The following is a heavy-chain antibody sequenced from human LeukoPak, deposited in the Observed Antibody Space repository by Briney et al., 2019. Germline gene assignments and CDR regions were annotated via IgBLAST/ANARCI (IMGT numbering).Heavy chain of an antibody. CDR2: INWNGGKT. J-gene: IGHJ4*02. CDR1: GFTFDDYG. V-gene: IGHV3-20*04. D-gene: IGHD5-18*01. Sequence: GGSLRLSCAASGFTFDDYGMSWVRQAPGKGLEWVSGINWNGGKTGYADSVKGRFSISRDNSKNTLYLQMNSLRAEDTAVYYCAKGPWGYSYGSFPHYFDYWGQGTLVTVSS. CDR3: AKGPWGYSYGSFPHYFDY.